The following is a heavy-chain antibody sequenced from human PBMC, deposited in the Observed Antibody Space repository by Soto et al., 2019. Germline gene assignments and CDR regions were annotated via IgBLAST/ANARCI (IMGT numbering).Heavy chain of an antibody. D-gene: IGHD4-17*01. J-gene: IGHJ4*02. CDR3: ARYDFGTFDY. CDR1: GDSISSSFW. Sequence: QVLLQESGPGLVKPSGTLSLTCAVSGDSISSSFWWSWVRQPPGKGLEWIGEIYHTESTVYNPSLKSRVTISVDKSKNQFSLNLDSVTAADTAVCYCARYDFGTFDYWGRGILVTVSS. CDR2: IYHTEST. V-gene: IGHV4-4*02.